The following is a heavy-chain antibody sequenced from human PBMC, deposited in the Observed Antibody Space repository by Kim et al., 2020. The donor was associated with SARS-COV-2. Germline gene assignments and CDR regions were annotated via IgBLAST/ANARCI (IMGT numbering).Heavy chain of an antibody. J-gene: IGHJ6*02. CDR3: ARDYACSGGGCYLFYYGMDV. D-gene: IGHD2-15*01. CDR2: IFYSGTT. CDR1: GDSISSSSYY. Sequence: SETLSLTCTVSGDSISSSSYYWGWIRQSPGKGLEWIGSIFYSGTTDYNPSLKSRVTISVDTSKNEFSLKLSSVTAADTAVYYCARDYACSGGGCYLFYYGMDVWGHGTTVTVSS. V-gene: IGHV4-39*07.